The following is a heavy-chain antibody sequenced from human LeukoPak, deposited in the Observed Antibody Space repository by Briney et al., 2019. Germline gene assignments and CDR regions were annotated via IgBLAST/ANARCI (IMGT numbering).Heavy chain of an antibody. J-gene: IGHJ4*02. CDR1: GGSISSSAYH. V-gene: IGHV4-39*07. CDR2: INYGGNT. CDR3: AGGSLRWLSYFDY. D-gene: IGHD1-26*01. Sequence: SETLSLTCTVSGGSISSSAYHWGWIRQPPGKGLEWIGTINYGGNTYYNPSLKSRVTISVDTSKNQFSLKLSSVTAADTAVYYCAGGSLRWLSYFDYWGQGTLVTVSS.